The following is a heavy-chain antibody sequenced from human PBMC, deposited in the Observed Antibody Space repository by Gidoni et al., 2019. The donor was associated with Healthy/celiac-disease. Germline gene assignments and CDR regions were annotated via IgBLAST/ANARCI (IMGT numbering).Heavy chain of an antibody. D-gene: IGHD6-19*01. CDR1: GFTFSSYA. J-gene: IGHJ4*02. V-gene: IGHV3-23*01. Sequence: EVQLLESGGGLVQPGGSLRLSCAAPGFTFSSYAMSWVRQAPGKGLEWVSAISGSGGSTYYADSVKGRFTISRDNSKNTLYLQMNSLRAEDTAVYYCAKDRRYTGYSSGWYGDYWGQGTLVTVSS. CDR2: ISGSGGST. CDR3: AKDRRYTGYSSGWYGDY.